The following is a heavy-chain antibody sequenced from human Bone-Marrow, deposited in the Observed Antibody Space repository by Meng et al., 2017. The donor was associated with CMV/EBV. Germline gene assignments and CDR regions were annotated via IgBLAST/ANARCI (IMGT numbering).Heavy chain of an antibody. CDR1: GGSISSDTYY. Sequence: SETLSLTCSVSGGSISSDTYYWGWIRQPPGKGLEWIGAIYHSGGIYYSPSLKSRVTISVDTSKNQFSLKLSSVTAADTAVYYCARAGGTGTGFHWGQGTLVTVSS. J-gene: IGHJ4*02. CDR3: ARAGGTGTGFH. CDR2: IYHSGGI. D-gene: IGHD1/OR15-1a*01. V-gene: IGHV4-39*07.